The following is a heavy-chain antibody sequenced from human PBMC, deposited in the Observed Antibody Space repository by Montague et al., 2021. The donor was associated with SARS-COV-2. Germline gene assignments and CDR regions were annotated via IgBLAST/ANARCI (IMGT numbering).Heavy chain of an antibody. CDR2: IYSSGST. CDR3: VREGRSSAYAMDY. Sequence: SKTLSLTCTVSGASMSGSYWGWVRQPPGKGPEWIGNIYSSGSTHYNPSLKSRVTISVDTSKSQFSLRLTSVTAADTAVYYCVREGRSSAYAMDYWGQGTLVTVSS. J-gene: IGHJ4*02. CDR1: GASMSGSY. V-gene: IGHV4-59*01. D-gene: IGHD3-22*01.